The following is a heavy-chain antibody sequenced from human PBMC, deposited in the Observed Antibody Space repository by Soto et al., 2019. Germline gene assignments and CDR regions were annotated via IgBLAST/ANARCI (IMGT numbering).Heavy chain of an antibody. CDR3: ARDLGDFWSGPQNCFDY. CDR2: IWYDGSNK. V-gene: IGHV3-33*01. CDR1: GFTFSSYG. Sequence: GGSLRLSCAASGFTFSSYGMHWVRQAPGKGLEWVAVIWYDGSNKYYADSVKGRFTISRDNSKNTLYLQMNSLRAEDTAVYYCARDLGDFWSGPQNCFDYWGQGTLVTVSS. D-gene: IGHD3-3*01. J-gene: IGHJ4*02.